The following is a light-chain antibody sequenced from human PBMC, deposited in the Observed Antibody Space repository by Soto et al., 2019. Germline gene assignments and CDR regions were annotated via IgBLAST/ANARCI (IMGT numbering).Light chain of an antibody. V-gene: IGKV1-27*01. Sequence: DIQMTQSPSSLSASVGDRVTITCRASQGIGNYLAWFQQKPGKVPKLLIYTASTLQSGVPSRFSGSGSGTDFTLTISSLQPEDVATYYCQKYNSAPSTFGQGTRLDIK. CDR1: QGIGNY. CDR3: QKYNSAPST. J-gene: IGKJ5*01. CDR2: TAS.